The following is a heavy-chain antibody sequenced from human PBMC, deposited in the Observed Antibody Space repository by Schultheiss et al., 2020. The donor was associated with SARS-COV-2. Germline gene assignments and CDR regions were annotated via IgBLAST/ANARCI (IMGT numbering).Heavy chain of an antibody. Sequence: SETLSLTCAVYGGSFSGYYWSWIRQPPGKGLEWIGEINHSGSTNYNPSLKSRVTMSIERSANQFSLRLNSVIAADTAVYYCARGQYSSNWYGSRPFDPWGQGTLVTVSS. CDR3: ARGQYSSNWYGSRPFDP. V-gene: IGHV4-34*01. D-gene: IGHD6-13*01. CDR1: GGSFSGYY. CDR2: INHSGST. J-gene: IGHJ5*02.